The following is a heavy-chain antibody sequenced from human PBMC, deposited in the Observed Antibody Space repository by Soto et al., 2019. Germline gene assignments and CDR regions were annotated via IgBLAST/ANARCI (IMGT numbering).Heavy chain of an antibody. J-gene: IGHJ4*02. V-gene: IGHV1-2*04. Sequence: GASVRVSCKASGDTFTGYYMHWVRQAPGQGLEWMGWINPNSGGTNYAQKFQGWVTMTRDTSISTAYMELSRLRSDDTAVYYCARGTSPTAAGEHIDYWGQGTLVTVSS. CDR2: INPNSGGT. CDR3: ARGTSPTAAGEHIDY. CDR1: GDTFTGYY. D-gene: IGHD6-13*01.